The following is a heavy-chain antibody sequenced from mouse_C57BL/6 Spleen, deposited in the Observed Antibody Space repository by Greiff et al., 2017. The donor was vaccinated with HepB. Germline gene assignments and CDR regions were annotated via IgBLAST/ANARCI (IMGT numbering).Heavy chain of an antibody. CDR1: GFNIKDDY. V-gene: IGHV14-4*01. Sequence: VQLKESGAELVRPGASVKLSCTASGFNIKDDYMHWVKQRPEQGLEWIGWIDPENGDTEYASKFQGKATITADTSSNTAYLQLSSLTSEDTAVYYCTTGSTMVTTRDYWGQGTTLTVSS. J-gene: IGHJ2*01. CDR2: IDPENGDT. D-gene: IGHD2-2*01. CDR3: TTGSTMVTTRDY.